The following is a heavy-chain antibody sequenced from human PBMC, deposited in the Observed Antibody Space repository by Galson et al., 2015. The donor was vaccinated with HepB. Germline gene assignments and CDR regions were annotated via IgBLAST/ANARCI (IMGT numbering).Heavy chain of an antibody. CDR1: GSTFRTSN. CDR3: ARDFNWNFDL. D-gene: IGHD1-1*01. Sequence: SLRLYCAASGSTFRTSNMHWVRQGPVKGLEWVAIISPDGTTTYHADSVKGRFTISRDNSKNTLFLQMHSLRPEDTAVYYWARDFNWNFDLWGQGTLVTVSS. J-gene: IGHJ4*02. V-gene: IGHV3-30-3*01. CDR2: ISPDGTTT.